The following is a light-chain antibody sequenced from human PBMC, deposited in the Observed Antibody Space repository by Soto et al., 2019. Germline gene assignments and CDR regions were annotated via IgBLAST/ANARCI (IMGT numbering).Light chain of an antibody. CDR2: LNSDGSH. J-gene: IGLJ1*01. V-gene: IGLV4-69*01. CDR1: SGHSSYA. Sequence: QPVLTQSPSASASLGASVKLTCTLSSGHSSYAIAWHQQPPEKGPRYLMKLNSDGSHSKGDGIPDRFSGSSSGAERYLPISSLQSEDEADYYCQTWGTGIRAFGTGTKVTVL. CDR3: QTWGTGIRA.